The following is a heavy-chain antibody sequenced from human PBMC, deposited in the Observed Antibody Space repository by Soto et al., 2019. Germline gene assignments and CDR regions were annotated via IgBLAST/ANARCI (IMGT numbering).Heavy chain of an antibody. V-gene: IGHV1-69*13. D-gene: IGHD6-6*01. CDR3: ASQRQLDNWFDP. Sequence: SVKVSCKASGGTFSSYAISWVRQAPGQGLEWMGGIIPIFGTANYAQKFQGRVTITADESTSTAYMELSSLRSEDTAVYYCASQRQLDNWFDPWGQGTLVTVSS. CDR2: IIPIFGTA. J-gene: IGHJ5*02. CDR1: GGTFSSYA.